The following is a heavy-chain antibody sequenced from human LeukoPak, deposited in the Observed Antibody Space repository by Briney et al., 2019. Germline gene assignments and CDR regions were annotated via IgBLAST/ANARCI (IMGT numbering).Heavy chain of an antibody. V-gene: IGHV1-18*01. CDR3: ARDRVATTGGVRWFDP. D-gene: IGHD5-12*01. Sequence: ASVKVSCKASGYTFTSYGISWVRQAPGQGLGWMGWISAYDGKTDYAQNLQGRVTMTTDASTSTAYLELRSLRSDDTAVYYCARDRVATTGGVRWFDPWGQGTLVTVSS. CDR2: ISAYDGKT. J-gene: IGHJ5*02. CDR1: GYTFTSYG.